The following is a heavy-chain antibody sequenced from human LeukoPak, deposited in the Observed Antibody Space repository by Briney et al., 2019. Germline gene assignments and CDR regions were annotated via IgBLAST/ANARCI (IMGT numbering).Heavy chain of an antibody. Sequence: PGGSLRLSCAASGFTFSSYSMNWVRQAPGKGLEWVSSISSSSSYIYYADSVKGRFTISRDNSKNTVYLQMNSLRAADTAFYYCGRGGGTLWGQGTLVTVS. J-gene: IGHJ4*02. CDR1: GFTFSSYS. D-gene: IGHD3-16*01. CDR2: ISSSSSYI. CDR3: GRGGGTL. V-gene: IGHV3-21*04.